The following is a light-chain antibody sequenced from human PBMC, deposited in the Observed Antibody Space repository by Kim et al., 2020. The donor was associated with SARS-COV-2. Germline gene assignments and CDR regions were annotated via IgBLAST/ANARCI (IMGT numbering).Light chain of an antibody. Sequence: AAVKLTCTLRSGESSYAIGVHQQQPEKGPRYLMKLNSDGSHSKGDGIPDRFSGSSSGAERYLTISSLQSEDEADYYCQTWGTGIRVFGGGTQLTVL. CDR1: SGESSYA. CDR3: QTWGTGIRV. V-gene: IGLV4-69*01. CDR2: LNSDGSH. J-gene: IGLJ3*02.